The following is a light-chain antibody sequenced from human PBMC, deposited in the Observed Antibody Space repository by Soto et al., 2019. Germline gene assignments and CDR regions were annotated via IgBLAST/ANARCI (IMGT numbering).Light chain of an antibody. CDR1: QSVSSSK. Sequence: ILLTQSPATLSLSAGDRATLSCRASQSVSSSKLDWYQQKPGQAPSLLKYGASSRATGIPDRVSGSGSGTDFTLTISRLEHENFAVYYCQQYGSSPITFGQGTRRRL. CDR3: QQYGSSPIT. J-gene: IGKJ5*01. V-gene: IGKV3-20*01. CDR2: GAS.